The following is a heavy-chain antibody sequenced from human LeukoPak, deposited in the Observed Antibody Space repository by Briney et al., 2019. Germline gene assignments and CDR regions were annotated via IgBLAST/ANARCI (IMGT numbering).Heavy chain of an antibody. J-gene: IGHJ4*02. Sequence: GGSLRLSCAASGFTFSSYSMNWVRQAPGKGLEWVSSISSSSSYIYYADSVKGRFTISRDNAKNSLYLQMNSLRAEDTAVYYCAREVYYYDSSGYYCFDYWGQGTLVTVSS. D-gene: IGHD3-22*01. CDR2: ISSSSSYI. V-gene: IGHV3-21*01. CDR3: AREVYYYDSSGYYCFDY. CDR1: GFTFSSYS.